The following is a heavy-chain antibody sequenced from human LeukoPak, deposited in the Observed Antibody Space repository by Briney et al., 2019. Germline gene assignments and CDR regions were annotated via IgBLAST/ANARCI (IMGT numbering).Heavy chain of an antibody. D-gene: IGHD3-10*01. CDR3: ARSEPGGSGSYYNV. CDR2: ISSNGGST. Sequence: GGSLRLSCAASGFTFSSYAMHWVRQAPGKGLEYVSAISSNGGSTYYANSVKGRFTISRDNSKNTLYLQMGSLRAEDMAVYYCARSEPGGSGSYYNVWGQGTLVTVSS. V-gene: IGHV3-64*01. CDR1: GFTFSSYA. J-gene: IGHJ4*02.